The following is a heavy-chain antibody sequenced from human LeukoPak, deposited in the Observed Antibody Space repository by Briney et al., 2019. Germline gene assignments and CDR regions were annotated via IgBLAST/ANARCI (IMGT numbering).Heavy chain of an antibody. V-gene: IGHV4-34*01. CDR1: GGSFSGYY. CDR3: ARGTLGAAAGIDY. D-gene: IGHD6-13*01. Sequence: KPSETLSLTCAVYGGSFSGYYWSWIRQPPGKGLEWIGEINHSGSTNYNPSLKSRVTISVDTSKNQFSLKLSSVTAADTAVYYCARGTLGAAAGIDYWGQGTLVTVSS. CDR2: INHSGST. J-gene: IGHJ4*02.